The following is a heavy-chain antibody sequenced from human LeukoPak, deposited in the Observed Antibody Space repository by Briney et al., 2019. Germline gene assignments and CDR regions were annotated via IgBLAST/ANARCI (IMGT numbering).Heavy chain of an antibody. V-gene: IGHV4-61*02. D-gene: IGHD3-22*01. CDR3: ASEAYYYDSSGYYKY. J-gene: IGHJ4*02. CDR2: IYTSGST. CDR1: GGSHSSGSYY. Sequence: PSETLSLICTVSGGSHSSGSYYWSWIRQPAGKGLEWIGRIYTSGSTNYNPSLKSRVTISVDTSKNQFSLKLSSVTAADTAVYYCASEAYYYDSSGYYKYWGQGTLVTVSS.